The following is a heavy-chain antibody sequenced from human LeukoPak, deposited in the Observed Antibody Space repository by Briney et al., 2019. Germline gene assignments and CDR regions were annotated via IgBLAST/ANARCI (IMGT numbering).Heavy chain of an antibody. CDR3: AGDSRSVAGLDY. Sequence: ASETLSLTCTVSGDSISIYYRSWIRQPAGKGLEWIGRTYTSGSTNYNPSPRSQVTMSVDTFKNQFSLRLSSGSSAETVVYCCAGDSRSVAGLDYWGQGTLVTVSS. V-gene: IGHV4-4*07. D-gene: IGHD6-19*01. CDR2: TYTSGST. CDR1: GDSISIYY. J-gene: IGHJ4*02.